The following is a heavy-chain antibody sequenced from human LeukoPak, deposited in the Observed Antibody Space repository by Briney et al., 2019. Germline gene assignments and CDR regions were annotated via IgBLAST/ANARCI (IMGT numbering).Heavy chain of an antibody. CDR1: RGSTRSYY. CDR2: IHYSGST. V-gene: IGHV4-59*12. Sequence: PSETLSLTCTVSRGSTRSYYWSWIRQPPGRGLEWIGCIHYSGSTNYNPSLKSRVTISVDTSKNQFSLKLSSVTAADTAVYYCAREGHNEGYWFDPWGQGTLVTVSS. D-gene: IGHD1-1*01. CDR3: AREGHNEGYWFDP. J-gene: IGHJ5*02.